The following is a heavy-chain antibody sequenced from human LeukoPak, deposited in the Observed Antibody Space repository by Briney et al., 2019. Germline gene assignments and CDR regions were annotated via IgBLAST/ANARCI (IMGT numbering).Heavy chain of an antibody. J-gene: IGHJ4*02. D-gene: IGHD3-10*01. Sequence: GGSLRLSCAASGFIFRNHAMNWVRQAPGQGLEWVSGVSASGGSTFNTDSVKGRFSISSDNSKNTLYLEMKSLRPEDTALYYCAKSLGNQGVIDYWGQGTLVTVSS. CDR3: AKSLGNQGVIDY. V-gene: IGHV3-23*01. CDR1: GFIFRNHA. CDR2: VSASGGST.